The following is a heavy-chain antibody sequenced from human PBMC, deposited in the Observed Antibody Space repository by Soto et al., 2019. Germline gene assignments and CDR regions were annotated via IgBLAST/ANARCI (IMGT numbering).Heavy chain of an antibody. CDR1: GYTFNSYG. V-gene: IGHV1-18*01. CDR2: ISPYNGNT. CDR3: TGDDRQADYGAKWYFDL. D-gene: IGHD4-17*01. Sequence: QVQLVQSGVEVKMPGASVKVSCKGSGYTFNSYGISWVRQAPGQGLEWMGWISPYNGNTKAAPKFQGRVNMTTDTSTSTAYMELRSLRSDDTAVYYCTGDDRQADYGAKWYFDLWGRGTLVTVSS. J-gene: IGHJ2*01.